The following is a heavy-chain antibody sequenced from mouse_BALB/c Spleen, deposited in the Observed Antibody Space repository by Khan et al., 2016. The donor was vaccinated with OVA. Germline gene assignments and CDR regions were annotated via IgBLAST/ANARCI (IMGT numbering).Heavy chain of an antibody. CDR1: GCTFTTYT. D-gene: IGHD2-14*01. CDR2: IIPSNDYT. Sequence: QVQLKESGAELARPGASVKMSCKASGCTFTTYTIHWVKQRPGQGLEWIGYIIPSNDYTNYNQKFKDRATLTADKSSSTAYMQLSSLTSEDSAVYYCVREGAYYRSDGWFAYWGQGTLVTVSA. V-gene: IGHV1-4*01. CDR3: VREGAYYRSDGWFAY. J-gene: IGHJ3*01.